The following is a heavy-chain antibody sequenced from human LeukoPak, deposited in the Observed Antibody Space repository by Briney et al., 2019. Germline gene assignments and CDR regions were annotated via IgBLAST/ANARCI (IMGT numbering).Heavy chain of an antibody. D-gene: IGHD1-26*01. V-gene: IGHV1-2*02. CDR3: ARDAWLVGTTNLYYFDY. CDR1: EYTFTDYY. Sequence: ASVKVSCKASEYTFTDYYMHWVRQAPGQGLEWMGWINPNSGDTNYAQKFQGRVTMTRDPSISTAYMELSRLRSDDTAVYYCARDAWLVGTTNLYYFDYWGRGTLVTVSS. CDR2: INPNSGDT. J-gene: IGHJ4*02.